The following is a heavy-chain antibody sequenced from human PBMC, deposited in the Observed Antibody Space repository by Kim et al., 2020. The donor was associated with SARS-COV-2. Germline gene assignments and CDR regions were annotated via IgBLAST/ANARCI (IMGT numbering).Heavy chain of an antibody. CDR1: GYTFTSYG. J-gene: IGHJ6*02. CDR3: ARDPGCSGGSCLYGMDV. Sequence: ASVKVSCKASGYTFTSYGISWVRQAPGQGLEWMGWISAYNGNTNYAQKLQGRVTMTTDTSTSTAYMELRSLRSDDTAVYYCARDPGCSGGSCLYGMDVWGQGTTVTVSS. D-gene: IGHD2-15*01. CDR2: ISAYNGNT. V-gene: IGHV1-18*01.